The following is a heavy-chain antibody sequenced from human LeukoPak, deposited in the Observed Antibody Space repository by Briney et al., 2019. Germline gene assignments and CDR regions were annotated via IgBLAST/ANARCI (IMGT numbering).Heavy chain of an antibody. CDR3: AREDHSNYNY. D-gene: IGHD4-11*01. CDR2: INRDGSSS. J-gene: IGHJ4*02. Sequence: GGSLRLSCAASEFTFSSYWMHWVRQSPGKGLVLVSHINRDGSSSTYADSVKGRFTISRDNAKNTLYLQMSSLRAEDTAVYYCAREDHSNYNYWGQGTLVTVSS. V-gene: IGHV3-74*01. CDR1: EFTFSSYW.